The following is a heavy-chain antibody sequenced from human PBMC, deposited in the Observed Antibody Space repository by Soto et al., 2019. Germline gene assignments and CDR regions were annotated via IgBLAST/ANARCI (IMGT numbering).Heavy chain of an antibody. CDR1: GGTFSSYT. V-gene: IGHV1-69*02. D-gene: IGHD2-15*01. Sequence: QVQLVQSGAEVKKPGSSVKVSCKASGGTFSSYTISWVRQAPGQGLEWMGRIIPILGIANYAQKFQGRVTITADKSTSTAYMALSSLRSEDTAVYYCAVRYCSGGSCSPFDYWGQGTLVTVSS. J-gene: IGHJ4*02. CDR2: IIPILGIA. CDR3: AVRYCSGGSCSPFDY.